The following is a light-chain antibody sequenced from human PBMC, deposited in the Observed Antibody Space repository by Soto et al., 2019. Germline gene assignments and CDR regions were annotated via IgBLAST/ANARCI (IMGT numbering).Light chain of an antibody. CDR1: QSVSSN. CDR3: QQYNNWPYT. V-gene: IGKV3-15*01. Sequence: EIVMTQSPATLSVSPGERATLSCRASQSVSSNLAWYQQKPGQAPRFLIYGASTRATGIPARFSGSGSGTEFTLTISSLQSEEFAVYYCQQYNNWPYTFGQGTKLEIK. CDR2: GAS. J-gene: IGKJ2*01.